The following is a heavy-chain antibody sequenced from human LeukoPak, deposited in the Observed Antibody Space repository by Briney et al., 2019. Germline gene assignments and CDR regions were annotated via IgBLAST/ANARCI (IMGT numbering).Heavy chain of an antibody. CDR1: GYTFTSYY. J-gene: IGHJ6*02. D-gene: IGHD6-6*01. CDR3: ARESGSSSSDYYYGMDV. V-gene: IGHV1-46*01. CDR2: INPSGGST. Sequence: GASVKVSCKASGYTFTSYYMHWVRQAPGQGLEWMGIINPSGGSTSYAQKFQGRVTMTRDTSTSTVYMELSSLRSEDTAVYYCARESGSSSSDYYYGMDVWGQGTTGTVSS.